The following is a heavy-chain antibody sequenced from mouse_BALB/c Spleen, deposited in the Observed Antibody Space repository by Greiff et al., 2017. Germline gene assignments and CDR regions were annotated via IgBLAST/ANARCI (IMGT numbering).Heavy chain of an antibody. D-gene: IGHD1-2*01. CDR1: GFSLTGYG. V-gene: IGHV2-6-7*02. CDR3: AREGVYYGYGFAY. Sequence: VQLQESGPGLVAPSQSLSITCTVSGFSLTGYGVNWVRQPPGKGLEWLGMIWGDGSTDYNSALKSRLSISKDNSKSQVFLKMNSLQTDDTARYYCAREGVYYGYGFAYWGQGTLVTVSA. CDR2: IWGDGST. J-gene: IGHJ3*01.